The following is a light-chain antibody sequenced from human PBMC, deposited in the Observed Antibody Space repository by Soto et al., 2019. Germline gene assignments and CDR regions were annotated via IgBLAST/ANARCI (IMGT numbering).Light chain of an antibody. J-gene: IGKJ2*01. CDR3: QQYGSSYT. CDR2: GAS. V-gene: IGKV3-20*01. CDR1: QSVSSNY. Sequence: EIVLTQSPGTLSLSSGERATLSCRASQSVSSNYLAWYQQKPGQAPRLLFYGASSRATGIPDRFSGSGSGTDFTLTISRLEPEDFAVYYCQQYGSSYTFGQGTKLEIK.